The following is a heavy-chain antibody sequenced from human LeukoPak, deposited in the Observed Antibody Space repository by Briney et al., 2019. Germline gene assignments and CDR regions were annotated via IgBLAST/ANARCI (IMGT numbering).Heavy chain of an antibody. D-gene: IGHD6-13*01. CDR3: ARTIAQYSNSWLYFYYGLDV. J-gene: IGHJ6*02. Sequence: GASLRLSCTASGFTFDNYAMSWVRQAPGKGLEWVSSISGGSEDTYYADSVKGRFTISRDNSKSTLYLQMNSLRAEDTAVYYCARTIAQYSNSWLYFYYGLDVWGQGTTVTVSS. CDR1: GFTFDNYA. V-gene: IGHV3-23*01. CDR2: ISGGSEDT.